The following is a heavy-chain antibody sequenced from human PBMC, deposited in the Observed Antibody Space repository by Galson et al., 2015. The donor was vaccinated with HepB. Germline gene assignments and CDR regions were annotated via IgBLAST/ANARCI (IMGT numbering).Heavy chain of an antibody. CDR3: ARHFRELAACAY. CDR2: ISAYNGNT. CDR1: GYTFTSYG. J-gene: IGHJ4*02. Sequence: SVKVSCKASGYTFTSYGISWVRQAPGQGLEWMGWISAYNGNTTYAQKLQGRVTMTTDTSPSTAYMELRSLRSDDPAVSYCARHFRELAACAYWGQGTLVTVSS. V-gene: IGHV1-18*01. D-gene: IGHD1-26*01.